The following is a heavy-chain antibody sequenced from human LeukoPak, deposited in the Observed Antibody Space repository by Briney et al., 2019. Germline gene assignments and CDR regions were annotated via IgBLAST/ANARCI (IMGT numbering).Heavy chain of an antibody. D-gene: IGHD5-24*01. CDR3: ARGGYGYNFFDY. Sequence: GGSLRLSCAASGFTVSSNYMSWVRQAPGKGLEWVSVIYSGGSTYYADSVKGRFTISRDNSKNTLYLQINSLRAEDTAVYYCARGGYGYNFFDYWGQGTLVTVSS. J-gene: IGHJ4*02. CDR1: GFTVSSNY. V-gene: IGHV3-66*01. CDR2: IYSGGST.